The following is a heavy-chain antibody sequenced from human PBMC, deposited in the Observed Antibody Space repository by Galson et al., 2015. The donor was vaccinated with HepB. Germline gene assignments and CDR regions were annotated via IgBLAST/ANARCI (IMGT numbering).Heavy chain of an antibody. CDR2: MNPNSGNT. Sequence: SVKVSCKASGYTFTSYDINWVRQATGQGLEWMGWMNPNSGNTGYAQKFQGRVTMTRNTSISTAYMELSSLRSEDTAVYYCARGGYYDFWSGYSYYFDYWGQGTLVTVSS. J-gene: IGHJ4*02. CDR3: ARGGYYDFWSGYSYYFDY. V-gene: IGHV1-8*01. CDR1: GYTFTSYD. D-gene: IGHD3-3*01.